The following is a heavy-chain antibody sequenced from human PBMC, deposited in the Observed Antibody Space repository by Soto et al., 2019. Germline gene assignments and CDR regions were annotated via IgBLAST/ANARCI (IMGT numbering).Heavy chain of an antibody. Sequence: PGGSPRLSCAASGFTVSSNYMSWVRQAPGKGLEWVSVIYSGGITYYADSVKGRFTISRDNSKNTLYLQMNSLRAEDTAVYYCATRRGGSGSYYNGYYYYGMDVWGQGTTVTVSS. CDR3: ATRRGGSGSYYNGYYYYGMDV. CDR1: GFTVSSNY. V-gene: IGHV3-53*01. CDR2: IYSGGIT. J-gene: IGHJ6*02. D-gene: IGHD3-10*01.